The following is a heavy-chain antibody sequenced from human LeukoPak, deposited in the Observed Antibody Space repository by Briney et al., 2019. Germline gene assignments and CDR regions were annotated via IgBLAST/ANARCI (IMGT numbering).Heavy chain of an antibody. J-gene: IGHJ6*02. CDR2: IKQDGSEK. Sequence: PGGSLRLSCAASGFTFSSYWMSWVRQAPGKGLEWVANIKQDGSEKYYVDSVKGRFTISRGNAKNSLYLQMNSLRAEDTAVYYCARGGNSWYSYYYGMDVWGQGTTVTVSS. V-gene: IGHV3-7*04. CDR1: GFTFSSYW. CDR3: ARGGNSWYSYYYGMDV. D-gene: IGHD2-2*01.